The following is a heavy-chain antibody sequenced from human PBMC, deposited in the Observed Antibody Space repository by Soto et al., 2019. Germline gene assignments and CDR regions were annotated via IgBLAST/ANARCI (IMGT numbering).Heavy chain of an antibody. J-gene: IGHJ5*01. CDR1: GASISGFY. CDR3: ARQRTYSSSWFDY. D-gene: IGHD6-19*01. Sequence: PSETLSLTCTVSGASISGFYWTWIRQPAGKGLEWIGRIYTSGTTNYNPSLKSRVTMLIDPSRNQFSLRLSSATAADTALYYCARQRTYSSSWFDYWGQGTLVTVSS. CDR2: IYTSGTT. V-gene: IGHV4-4*07.